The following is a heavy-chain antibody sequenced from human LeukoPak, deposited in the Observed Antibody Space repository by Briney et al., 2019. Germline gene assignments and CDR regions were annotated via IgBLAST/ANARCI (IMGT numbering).Heavy chain of an antibody. CDR3: ARDYYDSSGYPAYYYYGMDV. CDR1: GGTFSSYA. D-gene: IGHD3-22*01. V-gene: IGHV1-69*04. Sequence: PGASVKVSCKASGGTFSSYAISWVRQAPGQGLEWMGRIIPIFGIANCAQKFQGRVTITADKSTSTAYMELSSLRSEDTAVYYCARDYYDSSGYPAYYYYGMDVWGQGTTVTVSS. J-gene: IGHJ6*02. CDR2: IIPIFGIA.